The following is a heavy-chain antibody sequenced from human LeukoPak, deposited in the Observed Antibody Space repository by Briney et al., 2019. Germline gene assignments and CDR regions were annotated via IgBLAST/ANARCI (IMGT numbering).Heavy chain of an antibody. CDR3: ERGGGPYGDYLSRNWFDP. D-gene: IGHD4-17*01. CDR2: IYTSGST. Sequence: SSETLSLTCTVSGGSISSYYWSWIRQPAGKGLEWIGRIYTSGSTNYNPSLKSRVTMSVDTSKNQFSLKLSSVTAADTAVYYCERGGGPYGDYLSRNWFDPWGQGTLVTVSS. CDR1: GGSISSYY. V-gene: IGHV4-4*07. J-gene: IGHJ5*02.